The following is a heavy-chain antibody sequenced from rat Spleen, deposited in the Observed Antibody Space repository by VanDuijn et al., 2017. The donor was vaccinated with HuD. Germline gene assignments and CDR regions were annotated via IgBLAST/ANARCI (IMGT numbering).Heavy chain of an antibody. Sequence: EVQLVESGGGLVQPGRSLKLSCAASGFTFSNYGMAWVRQAPTKGLEWVASISYDGSGTYYQNSVKGRFTFSRDNAKSTLYLQMDSLRSEDTATYYCARHGTINTMVRYYFDYWGQGDMVTVSS. CDR2: ISYDGSGT. D-gene: IGHD1-1*01. V-gene: IGHV5-29*01. CDR3: ARHGTINTMVRYYFDY. J-gene: IGHJ2*01. CDR1: GFTFSNYG.